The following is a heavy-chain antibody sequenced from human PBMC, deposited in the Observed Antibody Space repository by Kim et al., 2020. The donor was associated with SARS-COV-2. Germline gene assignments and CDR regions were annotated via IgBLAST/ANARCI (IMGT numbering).Heavy chain of an antibody. CDR3: ARDSSGWYGGGFDY. V-gene: IGHV3-53*04. Sequence: GGSLRLSCAASGFTVSSNYMSWVRQAPGKGLEWVSVIYSGGSTYYADSVKGRFTISRHNSKNTLYLQMNSLRAEDTAVYYCARDSSGWYGGGFDYWGQGTLVTVSS. CDR1: GFTVSSNY. D-gene: IGHD6-19*01. CDR2: IYSGGST. J-gene: IGHJ4*02.